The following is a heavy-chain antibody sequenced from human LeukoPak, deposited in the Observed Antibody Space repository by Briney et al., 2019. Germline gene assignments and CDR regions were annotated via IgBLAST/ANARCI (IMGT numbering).Heavy chain of an antibody. CDR3: ARGSAYSH. Sequence: GGSLRLSCAASGFTVSSNYMSWVRQAPGKGLEWVSVIYSGGSIYYSDSVKGRFTISRDNSKNMLYLQMSSLRPEDTAAYYCARGSAYSHWGQGTLVTVSS. CDR2: IYSGGSI. J-gene: IGHJ4*02. D-gene: IGHD3-22*01. CDR1: GFTVSSNY. V-gene: IGHV3-66*02.